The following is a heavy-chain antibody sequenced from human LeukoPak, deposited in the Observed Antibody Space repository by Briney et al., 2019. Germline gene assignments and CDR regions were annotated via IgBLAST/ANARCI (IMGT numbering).Heavy chain of an antibody. D-gene: IGHD2-15*01. V-gene: IGHV3-74*01. J-gene: IGHJ4*02. CDR1: GSTFSNCW. CDR2: ITSDGSTT. Sequence: GGSLRLSCAASGSTFSNCWMHWVRQAPGKGLVWVSRITSDGSTTIYADSVKGRFTISRDNAKNTLYLQMNSLRAEDTAVYYCATGGGWWSPDYWGQGTLVTVSS. CDR3: ATGGGWWSPDY.